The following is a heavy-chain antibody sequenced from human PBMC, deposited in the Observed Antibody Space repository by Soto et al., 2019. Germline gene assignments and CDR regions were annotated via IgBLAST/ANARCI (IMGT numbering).Heavy chain of an antibody. CDR3: ERGYCSGGSCYFLDY. CDR1: GFTFRSFA. CDR2: ISYDATNK. D-gene: IGHD2-15*01. J-gene: IGHJ4*02. V-gene: IGHV3-30-3*01. Sequence: GSLRLSCAASGFTFRSFAMHWVRQAPGKGLEWVAIISYDATNKYYGDSVKGRFTISRDNSKNTLFLQMTSLRADDTAVYFCERGYCSGGSCYFLDYWGQGPLVTVSS.